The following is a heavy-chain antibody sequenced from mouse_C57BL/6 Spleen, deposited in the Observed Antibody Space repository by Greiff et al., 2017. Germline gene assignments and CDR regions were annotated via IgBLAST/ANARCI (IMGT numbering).Heavy chain of an antibody. V-gene: IGHV5-9*01. CDR1: GFTFSSYT. J-gene: IGHJ2*01. CDR3: AIHGNWDYFDY. Sequence: EVNLVESGGGLVKPGGSLKLSCAASGFTFSSYTMSWVRQTPEKRLEWVATISGGGGNTYYPDSVKGRFTISRDNAKNTLYLQMSSLRSEDTALYYCAIHGNWDYFDYWGQGTTLTVSS. D-gene: IGHD4-1*01. CDR2: ISGGGGNT.